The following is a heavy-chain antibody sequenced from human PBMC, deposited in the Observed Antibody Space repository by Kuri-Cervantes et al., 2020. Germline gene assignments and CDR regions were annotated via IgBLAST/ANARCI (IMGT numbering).Heavy chain of an antibody. CDR3: ARDRSVAGPEYFQH. CDR2: ISAYNGNT. J-gene: IGHJ1*01. V-gene: IGHV1-18*01. CDR1: GYTFTSYD. D-gene: IGHD6-19*01. Sequence: ASVKVSCKASGYTFTSYDIDWVRQATGQGLEWMGWISAYNGNTNYAQKLQGRVTMTTDTSTSTAYMELRSLRSDDTAVYYCARDRSVAGPEYFQHWGQGTLVTVSS.